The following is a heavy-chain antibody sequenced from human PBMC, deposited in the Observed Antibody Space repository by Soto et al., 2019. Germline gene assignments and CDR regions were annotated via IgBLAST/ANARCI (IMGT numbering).Heavy chain of an antibody. CDR1: GGSISSSSYY. CDR3: ARHRSFGQLAPMGYGMDV. CDR2: IYYSGST. V-gene: IGHV4-39*01. Sequence: TSETLSLTCTVSGGSISSSSYYWGWIRQPPGKGLEWIGSIYYSGSTYYNPSLKSRVTISVDTSKNQFSLKLSSVTAADTAVYYCARHRSFGQLAPMGYGMDVWGQGTTVTVSS. D-gene: IGHD6-6*01. J-gene: IGHJ6*02.